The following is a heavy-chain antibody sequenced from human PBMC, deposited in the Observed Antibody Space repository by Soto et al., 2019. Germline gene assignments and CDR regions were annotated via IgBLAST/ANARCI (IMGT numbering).Heavy chain of an antibody. J-gene: IGHJ6*02. CDR3: ARGAIVVVPAATRGYYYYGRDV. CDR1: GYTFTGYY. V-gene: IGHV1-2*04. D-gene: IGHD2-2*01. Sequence: QVQLVQSGAEVKKPGASVKVSCKASGYTFTGYYLHWVRQAPGQGLEWMGWINPNSGGTNYAKKLQGWVTMTRDTSISTAYMALSRLGSDDTAVYYCARGAIVVVPAATRGYYYYGRDVWGQGTTVTVSS. CDR2: INPNSGGT.